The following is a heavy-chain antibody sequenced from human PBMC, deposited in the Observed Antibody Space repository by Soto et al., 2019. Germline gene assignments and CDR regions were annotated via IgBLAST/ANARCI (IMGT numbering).Heavy chain of an antibody. Sequence: GGSLRLSCAASAFTFSSYAMTWVRQAPGKGLEWVSAISGSGGDTYYADSVRGRFTISRDNSKNTLSLQMTSLRAEDTAVYYCAKVMGSTSSTANFDYWGRGTLVTVSS. J-gene: IGHJ4*02. CDR1: AFTFSSYA. CDR2: ISGSGGDT. D-gene: IGHD3-10*01. V-gene: IGHV3-23*01. CDR3: AKVMGSTSSTANFDY.